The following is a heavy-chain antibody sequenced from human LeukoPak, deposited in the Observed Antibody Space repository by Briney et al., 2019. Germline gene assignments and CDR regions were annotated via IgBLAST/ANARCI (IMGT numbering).Heavy chain of an antibody. CDR3: TRGYVGIDY. D-gene: IGHD5-12*01. J-gene: IGHJ4*02. CDR2: IWYDGSNK. V-gene: IGHV3-33*03. Sequence: PGGSLRLSCAASGFTFSSYGMHWVRQAPGKGLEWVAVIWYDGSNKYYADSVKGRFTISRDNAKNTLYLQMNSLRAEDTALYYCTRGYVGIDYWGQGTLVTVSS. CDR1: GFTFSSYG.